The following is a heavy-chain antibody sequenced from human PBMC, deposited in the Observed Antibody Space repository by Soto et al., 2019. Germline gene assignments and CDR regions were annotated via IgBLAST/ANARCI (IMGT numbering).Heavy chain of an antibody. CDR1: GFTFSSYW. D-gene: IGHD2-2*01. V-gene: IGHV3-7*01. Sequence: EVQLVESGGGLVQPGGSLRLSCAASGFTFSSYWMSWVRQAPGKGLEWVANIKQDGSAQYYVDSVKGRFTISRDNAKNSLYLQMNSLRAEDTAVYYCARDGGTSSCFLYSYYYYAMGVWGLGTTVTVSS. CDR3: ARDGGTSSCFLYSYYYYAMGV. J-gene: IGHJ6*02. CDR2: IKQDGSAQ.